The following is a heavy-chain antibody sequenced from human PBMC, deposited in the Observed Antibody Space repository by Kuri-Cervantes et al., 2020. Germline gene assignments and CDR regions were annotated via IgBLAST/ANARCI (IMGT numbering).Heavy chain of an antibody. CDR3: ARSGSGSYPYYYYYYMDV. CDR1: GYTFTSYD. Sequence: ASVKVSCKASGYTFTSYDVSWVRQAPGQGLEWMGWISPYNGNTKYAQKFQGRVTMTTDTSTSTAYMELRSLRSDDTAVYYCARSGSGSYPYYYYYYMDVWGKGTTVTVSS. V-gene: IGHV1-18*01. J-gene: IGHJ6*03. D-gene: IGHD3-10*01. CDR2: ISPYNGNT.